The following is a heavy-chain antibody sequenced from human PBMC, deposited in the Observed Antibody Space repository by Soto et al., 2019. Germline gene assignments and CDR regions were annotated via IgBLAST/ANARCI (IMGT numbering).Heavy chain of an antibody. D-gene: IGHD3-22*01. CDR2: MNPNSGNT. V-gene: IGHV1-8*01. CDR3: AREAVTYYYDSSPPARTYYFDY. J-gene: IGHJ4*02. CDR1: GYTFTSSD. Sequence: ASVKVSCKASGYTFTSSDINWVRQATGQGLEWMGWMNPNSGNTGYAQKFQGRITLTRSTSINTAYLELSSLSSDDSAVYYCAREAVTYYYDSSPPARTYYFDYWGQGTLVTVSS.